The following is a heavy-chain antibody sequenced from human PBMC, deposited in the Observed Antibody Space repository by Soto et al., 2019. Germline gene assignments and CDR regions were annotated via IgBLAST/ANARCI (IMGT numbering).Heavy chain of an antibody. V-gene: IGHV4-61*01. CDR1: GGSVSSGSYY. J-gene: IGHJ5*02. Sequence: SETLSLTCTVSGGSVSSGSYYWSWIRQPPGKGLEWIGYIYYSGSTNYNPSLKSRVTISVDTSKNQFSLKLSSVTAADTAVYYCARELLRRQQNHWFDPWGQGTLVTVSS. CDR2: IYYSGST. CDR3: ARELLRRQQNHWFDP. D-gene: IGHD4-17*01.